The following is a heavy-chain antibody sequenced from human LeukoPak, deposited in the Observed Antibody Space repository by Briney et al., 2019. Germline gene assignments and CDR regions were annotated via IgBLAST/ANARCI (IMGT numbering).Heavy chain of an antibody. CDR1: GYSVSSGYY. Sequence: SETLSLTCAVSGYSVSSGYYWGWLRQPPGKGLERIGCIYHSGSTYYNPSLKSRVTISVDTSKNQFSLKLGSVTAADTAVYYCARQVDVWGKGTTVTVSS. J-gene: IGHJ6*04. V-gene: IGHV4-38-2*01. CDR3: ARQVDV. CDR2: IYHSGST.